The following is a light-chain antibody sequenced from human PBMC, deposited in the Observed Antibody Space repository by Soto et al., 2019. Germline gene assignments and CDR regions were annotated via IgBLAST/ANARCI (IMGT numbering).Light chain of an antibody. J-gene: IGLJ2*01. V-gene: IGLV2-23*02. CDR3: CSYAGSATVV. Sequence: QSALTQPASVSGSPEQSITISCTGTSSDVGKYNLVSWYQQHPGKAPKLMIYDVGKRPSGVSNRFSGSKSGNTASLTISGLQAEDEADYYCCSYAGSATVVFGGGTKLTVL. CDR2: DVG. CDR1: SSDVGKYNL.